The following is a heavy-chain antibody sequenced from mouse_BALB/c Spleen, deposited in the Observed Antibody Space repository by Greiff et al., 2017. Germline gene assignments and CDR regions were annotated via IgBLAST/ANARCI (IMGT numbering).Heavy chain of an antibody. Sequence: VQLQQPGAELVKPGASVKLSCKASGYTFTSYWMHWVKQRPGQGLEWIGEIDPSDSYTNYNQKFKGKATLTVDKSSSTAYMQLSSLTSEDSAVYYCARRGVVGPFDYWGQGTTLTVSS. D-gene: IGHD1-1*01. CDR3: ARRGVVGPFDY. CDR1: GYTFTSYW. J-gene: IGHJ2*01. V-gene: IGHV1-69*02. CDR2: IDPSDSYT.